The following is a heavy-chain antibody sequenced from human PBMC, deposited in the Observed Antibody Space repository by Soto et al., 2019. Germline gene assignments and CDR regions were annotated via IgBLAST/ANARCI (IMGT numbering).Heavy chain of an antibody. CDR3: AREYDSSGYYSGDPDAFDI. V-gene: IGHV3-23*01. D-gene: IGHD3-22*01. CDR1: GFTFSSYA. Sequence: PGGSLRLSCAASGFTFSSYAMSWVRQAPGKGLEWVSAISGSGGSTYYADSVKGRFTISRDNSKNTLYLQMNSLRAEDTAVYYCAREYDSSGYYSGDPDAFDIWGQGTMVTVSS. CDR2: ISGSGGST. J-gene: IGHJ3*02.